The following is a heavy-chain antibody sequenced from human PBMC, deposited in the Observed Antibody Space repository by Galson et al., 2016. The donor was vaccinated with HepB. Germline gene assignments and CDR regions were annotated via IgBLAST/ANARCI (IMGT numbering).Heavy chain of an antibody. Sequence: SLRLSCAASGFTFSSYGMHWVRQAPGKGLEWVAFILYEGINKDYGDSVKGRFTISRDNSKNTLYLQMNSLRAEDTAMYYCARRSSPSSGWHYYFDYWGQGTLVTVSS. CDR1: GFTFSSYG. CDR2: ILYEGINK. J-gene: IGHJ4*02. CDR3: ARRSSPSSGWHYYFDY. V-gene: IGHV3-33*05. D-gene: IGHD6-19*01.